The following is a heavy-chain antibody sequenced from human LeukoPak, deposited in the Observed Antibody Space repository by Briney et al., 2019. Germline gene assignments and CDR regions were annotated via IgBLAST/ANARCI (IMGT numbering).Heavy chain of an antibody. D-gene: IGHD2-2*01. J-gene: IGHJ3*02. Sequence: PGRSLRLSCAASGFTFSSYAMRWVRQAPGKGLEWVAVISYDGSNKYYADSVKGRFTISRDNSKNTLYLQMNSLRAEDTAVYYCAREGSSPSRMGAFDIWGQGTMVTVSS. CDR2: ISYDGSNK. CDR3: AREGSSPSRMGAFDI. CDR1: GFTFSSYA. V-gene: IGHV3-30-3*01.